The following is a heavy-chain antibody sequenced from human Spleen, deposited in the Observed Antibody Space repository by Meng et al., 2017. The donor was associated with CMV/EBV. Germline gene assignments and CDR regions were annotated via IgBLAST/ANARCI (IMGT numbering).Heavy chain of an antibody. J-gene: IGHJ6*02. CDR1: GFTFSSYA. CDR2: TPYDGVNK. CDR3: VRENVELQVGGFLDWLSTHYYGLEV. D-gene: IGHD3/OR15-3a*01. Sequence: GESLKISCVASGFTFSSYAMHWVRQAPGKGLEWVALTPYDGVNKYYADSVKGRFAISRDNSKNTLYLQMSGLRDEDTAVYYCVRENVELQVGGFLDWLSTHYYGLEVWGQGTTVTVSS. V-gene: IGHV3-30*09.